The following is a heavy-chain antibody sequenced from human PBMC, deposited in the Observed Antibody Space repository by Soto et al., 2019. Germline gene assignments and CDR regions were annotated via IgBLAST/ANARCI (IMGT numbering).Heavy chain of an antibody. CDR3: ARVSARYIVVVVAGGDKKWGSETWFDP. CDR2: IYYSGST. J-gene: IGHJ5*02. CDR1: GGSISSGGYY. D-gene: IGHD2-15*01. V-gene: IGHV4-31*03. Sequence: PSETLSLTCTVSGGSISSGGYYWSWIRQHPGKGLEWIGYIYYSGSTYYNPSLKSRVTISVDTSKNQFSLKPSSVTAADTAVYYCARVSARYIVVVVAGGDKKWGSETWFDPWGQGTLVTVSS.